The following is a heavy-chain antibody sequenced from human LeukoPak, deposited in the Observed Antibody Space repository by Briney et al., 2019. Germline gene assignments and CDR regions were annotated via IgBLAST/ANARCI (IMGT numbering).Heavy chain of an antibody. CDR1: GGTFSSYA. V-gene: IGHV1-69*05. J-gene: IGHJ4*02. CDR2: IIPIFGTA. Sequence: SVKVSCKASGGTFSSYAISWVRQAPGQGLEWMGGIIPIFGTANYAQKFQGRVTITTDESTSTAYMELSSLRSEDTAVYYCARGAGYYYGSGSLYTAADLDYWGQGTLVTVSS. D-gene: IGHD3-10*01. CDR3: ARGAGYYYGSGSLYTAADLDY.